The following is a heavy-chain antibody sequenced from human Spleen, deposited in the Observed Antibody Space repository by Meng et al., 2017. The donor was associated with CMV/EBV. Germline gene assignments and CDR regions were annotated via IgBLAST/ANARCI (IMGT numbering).Heavy chain of an antibody. Sequence: GESLKISCAASGFSFDTYTVDWVRQAPGKGLEWVSSISGSSAYIYQADSVRGRFTITRDNAKNSRYLQMNSLRVEDSAVYFCAREGKGGRLGAFDHWCQGTVVTVSS. CDR1: GFSFDTYT. V-gene: IGHV3-21*01. CDR3: AREGKGGRLGAFDH. D-gene: IGHD7-27*01. CDR2: ISGSSAYI. J-gene: IGHJ3*01.